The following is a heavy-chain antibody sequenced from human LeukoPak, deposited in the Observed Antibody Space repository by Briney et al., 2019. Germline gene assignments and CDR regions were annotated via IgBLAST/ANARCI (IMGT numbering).Heavy chain of an antibody. CDR3: ARGRYGWLPFDF. Sequence: PSETLSLTCTVSGGSINNYYWSWIRQPPGKGLEWIGYIYYSGSTNYNPSLKSRVTISVDTSKNQFTLKLNSVTAADTAVYYCARGRYGWLPFDFWGQGTLVTVSS. V-gene: IGHV4-59*01. D-gene: IGHD3-16*01. J-gene: IGHJ4*02. CDR1: GGSINNYY. CDR2: IYYSGST.